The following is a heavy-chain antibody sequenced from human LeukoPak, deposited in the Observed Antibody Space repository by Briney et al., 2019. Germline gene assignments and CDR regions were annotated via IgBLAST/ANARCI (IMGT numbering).Heavy chain of an antibody. CDR1: GGSISSGGYS. CDR3: ARTSIAARRANAFDI. J-gene: IGHJ3*02. D-gene: IGHD6-6*01. CDR2: IYHSGST. V-gene: IGHV4-30-2*01. Sequence: RPSQTLSLTCAVSGGSISSGGYSWSWIRQPPGKGLEWIRYIYHSGSTYYNPSLKSRVTISVDRSKNQFSLKLSSVTAADTAVYYCARTSIAARRANAFDIWGQGTMVTVSS.